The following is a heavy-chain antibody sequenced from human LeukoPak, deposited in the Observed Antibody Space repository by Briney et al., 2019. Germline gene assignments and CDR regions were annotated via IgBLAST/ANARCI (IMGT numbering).Heavy chain of an antibody. D-gene: IGHD2-15*01. CDR3: ARDIVVVVAATYYYYGMDV. J-gene: IGHJ6*02. CDR2: IKQDGSEK. Sequence: GGSLRLSCAASGFTLSDHYMDWVRQAPGKGLEWVANIKQDGSEKYYVDSVKGRFTISRDNAKNSLYLQMNSLRAEDTAVYYCARDIVVVVAATYYYYGMDVWGQGTTVTVSS. CDR1: GFTLSDHY. V-gene: IGHV3-7*03.